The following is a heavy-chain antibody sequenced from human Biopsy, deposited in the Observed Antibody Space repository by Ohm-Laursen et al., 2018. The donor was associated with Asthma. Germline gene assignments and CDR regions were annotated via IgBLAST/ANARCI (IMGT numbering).Heavy chain of an antibody. CDR3: ARLADCSGGACYSYGWFDP. CDR2: VSHTGST. V-gene: IGHV4-59*11. Sequence: GTLSLTCTVSGGSIRSHDWTWIRLPPGKGLEYIGDVSHTGSTNYNPYLKSRVTMSLDTSKNQFSLRLTSVTPADTAVYYCARLADCSGGACYSYGWFDPWGQGTRVTVSS. J-gene: IGHJ5*02. CDR1: GGSIRSHD. D-gene: IGHD2-15*01.